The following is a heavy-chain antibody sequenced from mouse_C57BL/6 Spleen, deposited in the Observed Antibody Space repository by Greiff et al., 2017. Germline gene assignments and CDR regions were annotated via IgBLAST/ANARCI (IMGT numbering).Heavy chain of an antibody. D-gene: IGHD3-3*01. Sequence: VQLQESGAELVRPGTSVKVSCKASGYAFTNYLIEWVKQRPGQGLEWIGVINPGSGGTNYNEKFKGKATLTADKSYSTAYMQLSSLTSEDSAVFFCAREGTGYAMDYWGQGTSVTVSS. CDR1: GYAFTNYL. V-gene: IGHV1-54*01. CDR3: AREGTGYAMDY. J-gene: IGHJ4*01. CDR2: INPGSGGT.